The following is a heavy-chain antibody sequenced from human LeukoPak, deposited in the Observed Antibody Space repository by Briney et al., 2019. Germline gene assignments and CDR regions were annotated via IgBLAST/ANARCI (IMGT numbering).Heavy chain of an antibody. D-gene: IGHD5-18*01. J-gene: IGHJ4*02. Sequence: ETLSLTCAVYGGSFSGYYWSWVRQPPGKGLEWVSVVYSGGSTYSADSVKGRFTISRDNSKNTLYLQMNSLRAEDSAVYYCARDRYSYGFALDCWGQGTLVTVSS. CDR1: GGSFSGYY. V-gene: IGHV3-53*05. CDR3: ARDRYSYGFALDC. CDR2: VYSGGST.